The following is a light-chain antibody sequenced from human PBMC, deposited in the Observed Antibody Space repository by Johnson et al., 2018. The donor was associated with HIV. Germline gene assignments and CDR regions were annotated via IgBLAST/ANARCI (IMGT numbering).Light chain of an antibody. CDR3: GTWDNSLKSSV. CDR1: SSNIGNNY. CDR2: DND. Sequence: QSVLTQPPSVSAAPGQKVTISCSGSSSNIGNNYISWYPQLPGTAPKLLIYDNDKRPSGFPDRFSGSQSGTSATLGITGLQTGDEADDYGGTWDNSLKSSVFGTGTKVTVL. J-gene: IGLJ1*01. V-gene: IGLV1-51*01.